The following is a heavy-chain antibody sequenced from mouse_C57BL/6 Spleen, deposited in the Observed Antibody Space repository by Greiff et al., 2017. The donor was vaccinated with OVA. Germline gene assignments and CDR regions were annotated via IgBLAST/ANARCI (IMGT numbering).Heavy chain of an antibody. J-gene: IGHJ1*03. Sequence: QVQLQQPGAELVRPGSSVKLSCKASGYTFTSYWMHWVKQRPIQGLEWIGNIDPSDSETHYNQKFKDKATLTVDKSSSTAYMQLSSLTSVDSAVSYCARCVVYSCHSGYFDVWGTGPTVTVSS. D-gene: IGHD2-1*01. CDR3: ARCVVYSCHSGYFDV. CDR2: IDPSDSET. V-gene: IGHV1-52*01. CDR1: GYTFTSYW.